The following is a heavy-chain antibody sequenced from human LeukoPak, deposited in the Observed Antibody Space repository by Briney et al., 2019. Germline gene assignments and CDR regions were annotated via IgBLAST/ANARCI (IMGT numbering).Heavy chain of an antibody. J-gene: IGHJ6*03. V-gene: IGHV4-31*03. CDR1: GGSISSGGYY. CDR3: AREVGRLDYYMDV. D-gene: IGHD3-16*01. CDR2: IYYSGST. Sequence: SQTLSLTCTVSGGSISSGGYYWSWIRQHLGKGLEWIGYIYYSGSTYYNPSLKSRVTISVDTSKNQFSLKLSSVTAADTAVYYCAREVGRLDYYMDVWGKGTTVTVSS.